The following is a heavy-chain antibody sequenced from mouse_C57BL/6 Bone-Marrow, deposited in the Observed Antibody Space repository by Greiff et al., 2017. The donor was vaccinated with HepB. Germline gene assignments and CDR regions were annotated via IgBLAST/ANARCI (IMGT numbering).Heavy chain of an antibody. Sequence: EVKLVESGGGLVQPGGSLKLSCAASGFTFSDYYMYWVRQTPEKRLEWVAYISNGGGSTYYPDNVKGRFTIARDNAKNTLYLQLSRLKTEDTAMYYCARRAYDGYSYWYFDVWGTGTTVTVSS. CDR1: GFTFSDYY. D-gene: IGHD2-3*01. CDR2: ISNGGGST. CDR3: ARRAYDGYSYWYFDV. V-gene: IGHV5-12*01. J-gene: IGHJ1*03.